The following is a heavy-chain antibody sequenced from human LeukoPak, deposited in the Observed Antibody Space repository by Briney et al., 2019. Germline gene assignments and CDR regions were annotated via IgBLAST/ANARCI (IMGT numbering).Heavy chain of an antibody. CDR1: GEAINGDF. CDR2: IYYSGST. Sequence: SETLSLTCTVSGEAINGDFWNWVRQPPGRGLEWLGSIYYSGSTNYIPSLKSRLTMSMDRSRNQFSLKLASVTAADTAVYYCASGVRAYFFDFWGRGTLVTVSS. J-gene: IGHJ4*02. D-gene: IGHD3-3*01. CDR3: ASGVRAYFFDF. V-gene: IGHV4-59*01.